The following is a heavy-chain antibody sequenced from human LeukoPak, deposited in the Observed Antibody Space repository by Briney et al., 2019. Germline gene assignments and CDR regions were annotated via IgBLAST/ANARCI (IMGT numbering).Heavy chain of an antibody. V-gene: IGHV3-23*01. J-gene: IGHJ4*02. D-gene: IGHD1-7*01. Sequence: QSGGSLRLSCAASGFTFSSNAMSWVRQAPGKGLEWVSGISGSGGSTYYADSMKGRFTISRDNSKNTLYLQMNSLRAEDTAVYYCAKSELWYYFDYWGQGTLVTVSS. CDR2: ISGSGGST. CDR1: GFTFSSNA. CDR3: AKSELWYYFDY.